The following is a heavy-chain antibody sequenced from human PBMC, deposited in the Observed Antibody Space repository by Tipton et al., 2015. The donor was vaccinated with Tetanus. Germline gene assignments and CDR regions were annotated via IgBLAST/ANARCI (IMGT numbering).Heavy chain of an antibody. CDR1: GYTFTGYY. J-gene: IGHJ6*02. V-gene: IGHV1-2*02. Sequence: QMQLVQSGAEVKKPGASVKVSCKASGYTFTGYYMYWVRQAPGQGLEWMGWIDPYSGGTVYAQKFQGRVTMTRDTSISTAYMELRSLRSDDTAVYYCARDRGDYIYYGMDVWGPGTTVTVSS. D-gene: IGHD3-22*01. CDR2: IDPYSGGT. CDR3: ARDRGDYIYYGMDV.